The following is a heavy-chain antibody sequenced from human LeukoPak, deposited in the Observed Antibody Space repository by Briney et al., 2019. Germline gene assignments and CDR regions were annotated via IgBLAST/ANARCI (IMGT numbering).Heavy chain of an antibody. CDR2: MYSHGDT. D-gene: IGHD6-13*01. V-gene: IGHV3-53*01. J-gene: IGHJ5*02. CDR1: GFTVSVNY. Sequence: PGVSLRLSCAASGFTVSVNYMSWVRQAPGKGLEWVSVMYSHGDTYYADSVKGRFPFSRDISKNTLYLQMNGLRTEDTAMYYCARDAPQVPAAGVLASWGQGTLVTVSS. CDR3: ARDAPQVPAAGVLAS.